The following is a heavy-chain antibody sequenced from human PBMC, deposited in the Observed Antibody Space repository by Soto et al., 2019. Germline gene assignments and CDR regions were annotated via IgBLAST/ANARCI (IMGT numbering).Heavy chain of an antibody. J-gene: IGHJ3*02. V-gene: IGHV1-46*01. D-gene: IGHD6-25*01. CDR2: INPNGGST. CDR3: AREQGLRPGGGGTEPLDI. CDR1: GYSFTSQY. Sequence: QVQLVQSGAEVKKPGASVKISCEASGYSFTSQYVHWVRQAPGQGLEWMGIINPNGGSTTYAQKFRGRAPMARGTSTSKVYRERGSLASGGPAVYYCAREQGLRPGGGGTEPLDIWGQGTMVTVAS.